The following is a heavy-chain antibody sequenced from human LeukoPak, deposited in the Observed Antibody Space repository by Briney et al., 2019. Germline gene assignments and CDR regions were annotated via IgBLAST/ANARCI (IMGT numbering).Heavy chain of an antibody. CDR3: ARDEQQLYAFDI. J-gene: IGHJ3*02. CDR2: ISYDGSNK. Sequence: GGSLRLSCAASGFTSSSYAMHWVRQAPGKGLEWVAVISYDGSNKYYADSVKGRFTISRDNSKNTLYLQMNSLRAEDTAVYYCARDEQQLYAFDIWGQGTMVTVSS. V-gene: IGHV3-30-3*01. D-gene: IGHD6-13*01. CDR1: GFTSSSYA.